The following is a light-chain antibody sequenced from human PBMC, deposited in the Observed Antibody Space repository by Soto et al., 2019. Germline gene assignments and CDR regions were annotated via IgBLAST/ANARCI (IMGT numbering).Light chain of an antibody. CDR3: VSFAGGTYV. V-gene: IGLV2-8*01. Sequence: QSVLTQPASVSGSPGQSITISCTGTSSDVGGYIFVSWYQQHPGKAPKLMVYDVNRRPPGVPDRFFGSKSGNTASLTVSGLQAEDEADYYCVSFAGGTYVFGTGTKLTVL. J-gene: IGLJ1*01. CDR2: DVN. CDR1: SSDVGGYIF.